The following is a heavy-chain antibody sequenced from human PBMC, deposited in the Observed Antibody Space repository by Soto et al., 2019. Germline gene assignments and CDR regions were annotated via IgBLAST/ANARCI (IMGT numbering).Heavy chain of an antibody. CDR2: IYYSGST. Sequence: PSETLSLTCTVSGGSISSYYWSWIRQPPGKGLEWIGYIYYSGSTNYNPSLKSRVTISVDTSKNQFSLKLSSVTAADTAVYYCARYRVRGNCGMDVWGQGTTVTVSS. CDR1: GGSISSYY. D-gene: IGHD3-10*01. J-gene: IGHJ6*02. V-gene: IGHV4-59*01. CDR3: ARYRVRGNCGMDV.